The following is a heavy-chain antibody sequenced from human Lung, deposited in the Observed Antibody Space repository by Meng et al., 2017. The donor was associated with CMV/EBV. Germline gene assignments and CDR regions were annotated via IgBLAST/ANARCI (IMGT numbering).Heavy chain of an antibody. Sequence: ASVKVSXKAAGDTSTGYYIHWGRQDPGEGREWMGWTHPNSGGTNYAEKFGGRVTMTRDTSITTAYMELSRLTSDDTAVYYCARDLAGSTYYDILTGYNYERYGIDVWGQGTPVTVSS. CDR3: ARDLAGSTYYDILTGYNYERYGIDV. V-gene: IGHV1-2*02. J-gene: IGHJ6*02. CDR2: THPNSGGT. CDR1: GDTSTGYY. D-gene: IGHD3-9*01.